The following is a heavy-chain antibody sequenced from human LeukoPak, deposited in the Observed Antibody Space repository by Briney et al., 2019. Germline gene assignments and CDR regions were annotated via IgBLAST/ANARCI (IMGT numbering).Heavy chain of an antibody. CDR1: GFTFSSYS. CDR2: ISSSSSTI. V-gene: IGHV3-48*04. Sequence: GGSLRLSCAASGFTFSSYSMNWVRQAPGKGLEWVSYISSSSSTIYYADSVKGRFTISRDNAKNSLYLQMNSLRAEDTAVYYCARDGDVVVDPVWGQGTLVTVSS. CDR3: ARDGDVVVDPV. J-gene: IGHJ4*02. D-gene: IGHD2-15*01.